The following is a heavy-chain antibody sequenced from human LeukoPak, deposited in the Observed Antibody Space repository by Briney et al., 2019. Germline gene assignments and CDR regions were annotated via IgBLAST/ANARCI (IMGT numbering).Heavy chain of an antibody. Sequence: PSETLSLTCTVSGGSISNFYWSWIRQPAGKGLEWIGRVYTSGSTNYNPSLKSRVTMSVDTSKNQFSLKLNSVTAADTAVYYCARGGRPRAFDIWGQGTMVTVSS. CDR3: ARGGRPRAFDI. V-gene: IGHV4-4*07. CDR2: VYTSGST. J-gene: IGHJ3*02. CDR1: GGSISNFY.